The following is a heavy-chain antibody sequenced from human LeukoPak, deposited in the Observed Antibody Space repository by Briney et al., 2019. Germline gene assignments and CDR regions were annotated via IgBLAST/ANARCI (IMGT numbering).Heavy chain of an antibody. CDR3: AKGSTYLDY. CDR2: ISYDGSKK. J-gene: IGHJ4*02. D-gene: IGHD5/OR15-5a*01. V-gene: IGHV3-30*18. Sequence: PGRSLRLSCAASGFTFSSYGMHWVRQAPGKGLEWVAVISYDGSKKYYADSVKGRFTISRDNSKNTLYLQMNSLRAEGTAVYYCAKGSTYLDYWGQGTLVTVSS. CDR1: GFTFSSYG.